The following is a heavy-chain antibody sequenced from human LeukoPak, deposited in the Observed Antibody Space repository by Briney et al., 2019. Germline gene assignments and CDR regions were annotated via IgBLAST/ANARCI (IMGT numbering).Heavy chain of an antibody. CDR3: ARSGRDFWSGTSSGIDY. CDR1: SGSITSSSYY. V-gene: IGHV4-39*01. D-gene: IGHD3-3*01. Sequence: SETLSLTCTVSSGSITSSSYYWGWIRQPPGKGLEWLGSFYYSGNTYYNPSLKSRVTISVDTSKNQFSLKLCFVTAADTAVYYCARSGRDFWSGTSSGIDYWGQGTLVTVSS. CDR2: FYYSGNT. J-gene: IGHJ4*02.